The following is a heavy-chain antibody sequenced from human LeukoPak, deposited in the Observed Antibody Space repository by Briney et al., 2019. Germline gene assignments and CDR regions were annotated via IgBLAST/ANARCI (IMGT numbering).Heavy chain of an antibody. D-gene: IGHD3-22*01. CDR3: AKDFEVVSGVYYYDSSGHYFDY. Sequence: GGSLRLSCAASGFTFSSYAMSWVRQAPGKGLGWVSAISGSGGSTYYADSVKGRFTISRDNSKNTLYLQMNSLRAEDTAVYYCAKDFEVVSGVYYYDSSGHYFDYWGQGTLVTVSS. V-gene: IGHV3-23*01. J-gene: IGHJ4*02. CDR2: ISGSGGST. CDR1: GFTFSSYA.